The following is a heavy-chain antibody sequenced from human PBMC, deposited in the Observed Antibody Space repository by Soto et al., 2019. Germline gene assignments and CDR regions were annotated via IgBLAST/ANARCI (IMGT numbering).Heavy chain of an antibody. D-gene: IGHD7-27*01. J-gene: IGHJ4*02. V-gene: IGHV4-59*11. Sequence: QVHLQESGPGLVKPSETLSPTCTVSGGSINNHYWSWIRQPPGEGLEWIGYIYYTGSTNYNPSLKSRVTMSVDTSKNQFSLNLASLTAADTAIYYCARANWYSEYWGQGTLVTVSS. CDR1: GGSINNHY. CDR2: IYYTGST. CDR3: ARANWYSEY.